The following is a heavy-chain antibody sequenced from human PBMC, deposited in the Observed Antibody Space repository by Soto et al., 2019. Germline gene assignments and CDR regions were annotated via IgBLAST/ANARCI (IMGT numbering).Heavy chain of an antibody. Sequence: QVQLVQSGAEVKNPGSSVKVSCKTSGGTFNSYLIDWVRQAPGQGLEWMGGIIPAFGTAKYAQKFQGRVTITAAKSTTTAYMELRTLTSEHTAVYYCARGLDQPPVGLYFDTWGQRTLVTVSS. V-gene: IGHV1-69*06. D-gene: IGHD2-2*01. CDR1: GGTFNSYL. CDR3: ARGLDQPPVGLYFDT. J-gene: IGHJ4*02. CDR2: IIPAFGTA.